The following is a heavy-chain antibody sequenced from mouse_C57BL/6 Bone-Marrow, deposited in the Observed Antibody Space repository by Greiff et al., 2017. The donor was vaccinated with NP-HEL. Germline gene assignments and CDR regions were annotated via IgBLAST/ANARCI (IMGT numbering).Heavy chain of an antibody. V-gene: IGHV5-17*01. Sequence: EVKLVESGGGLVKPGGSLKLSCAASGFTFSDYGMHWVRQAPEKGLEWVAYISSGSSTIYYADTVKGRFTISRDNAKNTLFLQMTSLRSEDTAMYYCARPYGSSYGAMDYWGQGTSVTVSS. D-gene: IGHD1-1*01. CDR2: ISSGSSTI. CDR3: ARPYGSSYGAMDY. J-gene: IGHJ4*01. CDR1: GFTFSDYG.